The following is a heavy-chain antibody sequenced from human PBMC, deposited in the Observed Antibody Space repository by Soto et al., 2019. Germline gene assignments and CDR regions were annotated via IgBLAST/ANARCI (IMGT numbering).Heavy chain of an antibody. J-gene: IGHJ4*02. CDR1: GYTVTDYY. CDR2: IDPKNGGT. Sequence: QVQLVQSGTEVKKPGASVKVSCKASGYTVTDYYIHWVRQAPGQGLEWMGWIDPKNGGTIYAQKFQDRVNMTRDTSISTAYMDLRRLTSDDTDLYFCARDDYGIYPYWGQGTLVTVSS. V-gene: IGHV1-2*02. D-gene: IGHD1-26*01. CDR3: ARDDYGIYPY.